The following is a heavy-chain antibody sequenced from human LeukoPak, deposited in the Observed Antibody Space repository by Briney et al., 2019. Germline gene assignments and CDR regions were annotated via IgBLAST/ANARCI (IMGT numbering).Heavy chain of an antibody. J-gene: IGHJ4*02. CDR2: IYSGGST. D-gene: IGHD3-22*01. CDR1: GFTFSSYE. V-gene: IGHV3-66*01. CDR3: ARDGRDRYYYDSSGYYYRD. Sequence: PGGSLRLSCAASGFTFSSYEMNWVRQAPGKGLEWVSVIYSGGSTYYADSVKGRFTISRDNSKNTLYLQMNSLRAEDTAVYYCARDGRDRYYYDSSGYYYRDWGQGTLVTVSS.